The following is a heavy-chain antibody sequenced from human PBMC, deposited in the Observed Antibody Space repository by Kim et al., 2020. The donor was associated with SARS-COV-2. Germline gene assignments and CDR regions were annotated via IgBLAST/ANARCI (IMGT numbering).Heavy chain of an antibody. Sequence: GGSLRLSCAASGFNFNNFGLHWVRQAPGKGLEWVAVISYEGSKKFYADSVKGRVTISRDKNTVYLQLNSLTSEDTAVYFCAKPSVLLWFGEGRGYFDFWGQGALVTVSS. CDR1: GFNFNNFG. CDR3: AKPSVLLWFGEGRGYFDF. CDR2: ISYEGSKK. J-gene: IGHJ4*02. V-gene: IGHV3-30*18. D-gene: IGHD3-10*01.